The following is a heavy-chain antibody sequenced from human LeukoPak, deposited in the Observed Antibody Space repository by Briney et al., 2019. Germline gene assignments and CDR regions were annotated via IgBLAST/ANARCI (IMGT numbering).Heavy chain of an antibody. CDR2: IYSGTI. D-gene: IGHD6-6*01. Sequence: GGSLRLSCTASGFTVSSNSMSWVRQAPGKGLEWVSFIYSGTIHYSDSVKGRFTISRDISKNTLYLQMNNLRAEDTAVYYCARDRESIAARKSAFDIWGQGTMVTVSS. V-gene: IGHV3-53*01. J-gene: IGHJ3*02. CDR3: ARDRESIAARKSAFDI. CDR1: GFTVSSNS.